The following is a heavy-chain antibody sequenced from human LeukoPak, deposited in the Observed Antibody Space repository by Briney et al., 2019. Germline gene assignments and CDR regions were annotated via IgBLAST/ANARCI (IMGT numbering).Heavy chain of an antibody. CDR3: ARELKYYYDSSGYYDY. CDR1: GGTFSGYA. D-gene: IGHD3-22*01. CDR2: IIPIFGTA. V-gene: IGHV1-69*05. Sequence: ASVKVSCKASGGTFSGYAISWVRQAPGQGLEWMGRIIPIFGTANHAQKFQGRVTITTDESTSTAYMELSSLRSEDTAVYYCARELKYYYDSSGYYDYWGQGTLVTVSS. J-gene: IGHJ4*02.